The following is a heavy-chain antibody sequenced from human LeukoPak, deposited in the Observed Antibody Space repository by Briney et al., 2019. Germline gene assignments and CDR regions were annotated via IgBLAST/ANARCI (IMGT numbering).Heavy chain of an antibody. J-gene: IGHJ1*01. CDR2: ISSSGSTI. V-gene: IGHV3-48*03. Sequence: GGSLRLSCAASGFTFSSYEMNWVRQAPGKGLEWVSYISSSGSTIYYADSVKGRFTISRDNAKNSLYLQMNSLRAEDTAVYYCARDIAVAGVGYFKHWGQGTLVTVSS. CDR1: GFTFSSYE. D-gene: IGHD6-19*01. CDR3: ARDIAVAGVGYFKH.